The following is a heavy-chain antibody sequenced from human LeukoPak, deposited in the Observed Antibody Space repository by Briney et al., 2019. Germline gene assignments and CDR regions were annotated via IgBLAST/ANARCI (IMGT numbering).Heavy chain of an antibody. CDR3: AKIKNYDILTGYLGYFRY. CDR1: GFTFSSYA. Sequence: PGGSLRLSCAASGFTFSSYAMHWVRQAPGKGLEWVSAISSSGGTTYYADSVKGRFTISRDKSKSTLYLQMNNLRAEDTAVYYCAKIKNYDILTGYLGYFRYWGQGTLVTVSS. J-gene: IGHJ4*02. D-gene: IGHD3-9*01. V-gene: IGHV3-23*01. CDR2: ISSSGGTT.